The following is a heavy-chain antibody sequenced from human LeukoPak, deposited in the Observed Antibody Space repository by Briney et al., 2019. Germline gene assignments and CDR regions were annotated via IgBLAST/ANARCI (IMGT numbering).Heavy chain of an antibody. D-gene: IGHD6-19*01. CDR3: AKDYGSSGWDPLDY. CDR2: ISYDGSNK. J-gene: IGHJ4*02. V-gene: IGHV3-30*18. CDR1: GFTFSSYG. Sequence: GGSLRLSCVASGFTFSSYGMHCVRQAPGKGLEWVAIISYDGSNKYYADSVKGRFTISRDNSKNTLYLQMNSLRAEDTAVYYCAKDYGSSGWDPLDYWGQGTLVTVSS.